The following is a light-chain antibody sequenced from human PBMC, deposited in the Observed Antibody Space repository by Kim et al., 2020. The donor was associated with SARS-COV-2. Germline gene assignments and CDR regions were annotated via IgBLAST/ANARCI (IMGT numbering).Light chain of an antibody. Sequence: QAITPSCTGTSSDVGGYTYVSWYQQHPGKAPKLMIYDVSNRPSGVSNRFSGSKSGNTASLTISGLQAEDEADYYRSSYTSSSTLHVFGTGTKVTVL. CDR3: SSYTSSSTLHV. CDR2: DVS. CDR1: SSDVGGYTY. J-gene: IGLJ1*01. V-gene: IGLV2-14*03.